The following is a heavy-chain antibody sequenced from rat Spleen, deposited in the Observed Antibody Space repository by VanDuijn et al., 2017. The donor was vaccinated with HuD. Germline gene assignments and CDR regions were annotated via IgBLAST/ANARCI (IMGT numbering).Heavy chain of an antibody. D-gene: IGHD1-9*01. CDR2: ISYGDSSGHSST. Sequence: EVQLVESGGGLVQPGRSLKLSCVASGFTFNKYWMTWIRQAPTKGLEWVATISYGDSSGHSSTYYRDSVKGRFTISRDNAKSSLYLQMDSLRSEDTATYYCARRHYGYTDYFDYWGQGVMVTVSS. J-gene: IGHJ2*01. CDR3: ARRHYGYTDYFDY. V-gene: IGHV5-29*01. CDR1: GFTFNKYW.